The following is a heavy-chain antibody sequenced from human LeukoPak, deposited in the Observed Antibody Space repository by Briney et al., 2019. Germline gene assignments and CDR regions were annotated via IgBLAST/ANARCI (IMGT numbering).Heavy chain of an antibody. Sequence: PGGCLRPSRAASGFTFSSYEMNWVRQAPGKGLEWVSYISSSGSTIYYADSVKGRFTISRDSAKNSLYLQMNSLRAEDTAVYYCARGVRIRLYKHWGQGTLVTVSS. CDR3: ARGVRIRLYKH. D-gene: IGHD3-3*01. J-gene: IGHJ1*01. V-gene: IGHV3-48*03. CDR1: GFTFSSYE. CDR2: ISSSGSTI.